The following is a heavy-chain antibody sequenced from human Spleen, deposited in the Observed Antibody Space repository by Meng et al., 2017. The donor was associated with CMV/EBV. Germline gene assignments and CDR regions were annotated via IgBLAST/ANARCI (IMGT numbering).Heavy chain of an antibody. J-gene: IGHJ5*02. Sequence: GESLKISCAASGFTFSVYSMHWVRQAPGKGLEWVSVIYSGGSTYYADSVKGRFTISRDNSKNTLYLQMNSLRAEDTAVYYCARDRSSIVGALGWFDPWGQGTLVTVSS. CDR3: ARDRSSIVGALGWFDP. D-gene: IGHD1-26*01. CDR2: IYSGGST. V-gene: IGHV3-53*01. CDR1: GFTFSVYS.